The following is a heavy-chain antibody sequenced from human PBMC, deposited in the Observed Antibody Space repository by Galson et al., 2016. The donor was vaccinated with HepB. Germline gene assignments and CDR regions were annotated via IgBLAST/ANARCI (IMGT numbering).Heavy chain of an antibody. V-gene: IGHV4-31*03. CDR3: ARVRRTFGGAHSPNYHFSYMDV. CDR2: IYYSGST. CDR1: GGSISSGDYY. J-gene: IGHJ6*03. Sequence: TLSLTCTVSGGSISSGDYYWSWIRQHPGKGLEWIGYIYYSGSTYYNPSLKSRVTISVDTSKNKFSLKFSSVTAADTAVYYCARVRRTFGGAHSPNYHFSYMDVWGKGTTVTVSS. D-gene: IGHD3-16*01.